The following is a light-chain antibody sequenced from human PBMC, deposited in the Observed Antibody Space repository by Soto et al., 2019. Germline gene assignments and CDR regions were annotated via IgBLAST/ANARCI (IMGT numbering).Light chain of an antibody. J-gene: IGKJ1*01. CDR2: DAS. V-gene: IGKV1-5*01. Sequence: DIQMTQSPFTLSASVGDRVTITCRASQTISSWLAWYQQIPGKAPKLLIYDASNLESWVPSRFSGRGSGTEFTLTISSLQPEDFAVYYCQQYENYWTFGQGTKVDIK. CDR1: QTISSW. CDR3: QQYENYWT.